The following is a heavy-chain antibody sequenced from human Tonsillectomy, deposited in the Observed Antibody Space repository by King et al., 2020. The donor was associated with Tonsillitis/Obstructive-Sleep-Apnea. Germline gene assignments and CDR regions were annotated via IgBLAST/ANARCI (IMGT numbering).Heavy chain of an antibody. Sequence: VQLVESGGGLVQPGGSLRLSCAASGFTFSSYRMNWVRQAPGKGLEWVSYISRSSSIIYYADSVKGRFTISRDNAKNSLYLQMNSLGDEDTAVYYCARDAHDSSGYLQNAFDYWGQGTLVTVSS. CDR3: ARDAHDSSGYLQNAFDY. D-gene: IGHD3-22*01. CDR2: ISRSSSII. J-gene: IGHJ4*02. CDR1: GFTFSSYR. V-gene: IGHV3-48*02.